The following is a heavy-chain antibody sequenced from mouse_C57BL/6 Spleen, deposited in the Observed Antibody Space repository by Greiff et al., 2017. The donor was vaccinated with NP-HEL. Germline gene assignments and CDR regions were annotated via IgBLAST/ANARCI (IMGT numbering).Heavy chain of an antibody. V-gene: IGHV1-55*01. J-gene: IGHJ4*01. CDR1: GYTFTSYW. CDR2: IYPGSGST. CDR3: ARGGSNYVDYAMDY. Sequence: VQLQQSGAELVKPGASVKMSCKASGYTFTSYWITWVKQRPGQGLEWIGDIYPGSGSTNYNEKFKSKATLTVDTSSSTAYMQLSSLTSEDSAVYYCARGGSNYVDYAMDYWGQRTSVTVSS. D-gene: IGHD2-5*01.